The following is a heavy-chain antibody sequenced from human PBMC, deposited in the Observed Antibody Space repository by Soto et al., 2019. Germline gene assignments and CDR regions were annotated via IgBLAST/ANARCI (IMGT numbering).Heavy chain of an antibody. D-gene: IGHD7-27*01. J-gene: IGHJ4*02. CDR3: AKRTDNCEHWGPLDY. CDR1: GFTFTNYA. V-gene: IGHV3-23*01. Sequence: EVHLLDSGGGLVQPVGSLRLSCAASGFTFTNYAMTWVRQAPGKGLEWVSAISNSGGSTFYADSVRGRFTISRDNCNNTLDLHMNSLRADDTAVYYCAKRTDNCEHWGPLDYWGQGTLVTVSS. CDR2: ISNSGGST.